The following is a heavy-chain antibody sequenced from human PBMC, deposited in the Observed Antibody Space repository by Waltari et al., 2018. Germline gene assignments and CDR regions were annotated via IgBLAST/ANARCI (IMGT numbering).Heavy chain of an antibody. CDR3: ARREWELRGGYFDY. CDR1: GGSISSSSYY. V-gene: IGHV4-39*01. J-gene: IGHJ4*02. Sequence: QLQLQESGPGLVKPSETLSLTCTVSGGSISSSSYYGGWIRQPPGKGLEWIGSIYYSGSTDYNPSLKSRVTISVDTSKNQFSLKLSSVTAADTAVYYCARREWELRGGYFDYWGQGTLVTVSS. D-gene: IGHD1-26*01. CDR2: IYYSGST.